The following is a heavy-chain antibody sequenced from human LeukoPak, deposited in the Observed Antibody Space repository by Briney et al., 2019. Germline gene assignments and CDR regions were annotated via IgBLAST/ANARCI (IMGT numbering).Heavy chain of an antibody. J-gene: IGHJ4*02. D-gene: IGHD3-22*01. CDR3: ARDLSHYYDSSGPFDY. CDR1: GFTVSSNY. Sequence: GGSLRLSCAASGFTVSSNYMSWVRQAPGKGLEWVSVIYSGGSTYYADSVKGRLTISRDNSKNTLYLQMNSLRAEDTAVYYCARDLSHYYDSSGPFDYWGRGTLVTVSS. CDR2: IYSGGST. V-gene: IGHV3-66*01.